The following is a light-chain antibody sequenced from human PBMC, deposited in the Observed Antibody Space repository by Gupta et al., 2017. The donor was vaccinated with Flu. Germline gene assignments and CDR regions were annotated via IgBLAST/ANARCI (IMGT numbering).Light chain of an antibody. CDR3: FSYAGSNTYV. Sequence: QSALTQPRSVSASPGQSVALSCTGTSSDVGGYNYVSWYQQHPGKAPKLMIYDVNNRPSGVPDRFSGSKSGNTASLTISGLQAEDEADYYCFSYAGSNTYVFGIGTKVTVL. CDR2: DVN. J-gene: IGLJ1*01. CDR1: SSDVGGYNY. V-gene: IGLV2-11*01.